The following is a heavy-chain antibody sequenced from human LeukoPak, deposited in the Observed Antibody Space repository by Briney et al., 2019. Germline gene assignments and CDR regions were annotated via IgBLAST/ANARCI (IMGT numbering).Heavy chain of an antibody. J-gene: IGHJ4*02. D-gene: IGHD1-1*01. CDR1: GGSISSSSYY. CDR3: ARQRPEYYFDY. Sequence: SETLSLTCTVSGGSISSSSYYWGWIRQPAGKGLEWIGRIYTSGSTNYNPSLKSRVTISVDTSKNQFSLKLSSVTAADTAVYYCARQRPEYYFDYWGQGTLVTVSS. V-gene: IGHV4-61*02. CDR2: IYTSGST.